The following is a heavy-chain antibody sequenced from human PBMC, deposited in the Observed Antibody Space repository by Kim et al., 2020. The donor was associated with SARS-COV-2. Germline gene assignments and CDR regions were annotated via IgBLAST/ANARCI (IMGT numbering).Heavy chain of an antibody. V-gene: IGHV3-48*01. Sequence: GRFTISRDNAKNSLFLQMNSLRAEDTAVYYCARDVYCSSSSCQSPDAFDIWGQGTMVTVSS. CDR3: ARDVYCSSSSCQSPDAFDI. D-gene: IGHD2-2*01. J-gene: IGHJ3*02.